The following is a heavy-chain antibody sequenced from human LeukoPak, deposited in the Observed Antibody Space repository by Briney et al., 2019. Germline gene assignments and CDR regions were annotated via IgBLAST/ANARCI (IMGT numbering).Heavy chain of an antibody. V-gene: IGHV4-4*07. CDR1: GDSISSYY. CDR2: IYTSGST. Sequence: PSETLSLTCTVSGDSISSYYWSWIRQPAGKGLEWIGRIYTSGSTNYNPSLKSRVTMSVDTSKNQFSLKLSSVTAADTAVYYCARERPVAGLGLGDDAFDIWGQGTMVTVSS. J-gene: IGHJ3*02. D-gene: IGHD6-19*01. CDR3: ARERPVAGLGLGDDAFDI.